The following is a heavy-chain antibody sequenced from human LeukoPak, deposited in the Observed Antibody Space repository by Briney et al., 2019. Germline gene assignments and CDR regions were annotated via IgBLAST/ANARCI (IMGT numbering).Heavy chain of an antibody. J-gene: IGHJ3*02. CDR1: GFTFSNAW. CDR3: TTAPYYYDSSGRAFDI. Sequence: GGSLTLSCAVAGFTFSNAWISWVRQAPGKGLEWVGRIKRKTDDGTTNNAAPVKGRFTIARDDSKNTLYLQMNSLKTEDTAVYYCTTAPYYYDSSGRAFDIWGQGTMVTVSS. CDR2: IKRKTDDGTT. V-gene: IGHV3-15*01. D-gene: IGHD3-22*01.